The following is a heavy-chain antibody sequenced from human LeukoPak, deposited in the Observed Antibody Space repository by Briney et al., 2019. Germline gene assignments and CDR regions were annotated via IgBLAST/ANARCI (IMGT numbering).Heavy chain of an antibody. V-gene: IGHV1-18*01. Sequence: VASVKVSCKASGYTFTSYGMSWVRQAPGQGLEWMGWISAYNGNTNYAQKLQGRVTMTTDTSTSTAYMELRSLRSDDTAVYYCAREGRTMVRGVDYYYYGMDVWGQGTTVTVSS. CDR3: AREGRTMVRGVDYYYYGMDV. J-gene: IGHJ6*02. D-gene: IGHD3-10*01. CDR1: GYTFTSYG. CDR2: ISAYNGNT.